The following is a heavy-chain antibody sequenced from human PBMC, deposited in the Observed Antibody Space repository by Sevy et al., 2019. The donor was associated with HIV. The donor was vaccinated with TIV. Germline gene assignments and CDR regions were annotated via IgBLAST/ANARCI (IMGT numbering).Heavy chain of an antibody. J-gene: IGHJ4*02. Sequence: GGSLRLSCAVSGLNVSDYFMAWIRQAPGRGPEWVSYISSSGTIIYYRDSVKGRFTISRDNAKNSLYLQMNSLRPEDTAMYYCARDLASGSFYSLYFDYWCQGTLVTVSS. D-gene: IGHD3-10*01. V-gene: IGHV3-11*01. CDR2: ISSSGTII. CDR3: ARDLASGSFYSLYFDY. CDR1: GLNVSDYF.